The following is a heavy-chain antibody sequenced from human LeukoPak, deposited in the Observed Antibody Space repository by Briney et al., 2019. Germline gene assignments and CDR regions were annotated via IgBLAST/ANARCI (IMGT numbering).Heavy chain of an antibody. J-gene: IGHJ4*02. CDR1: GYTFTGYY. D-gene: IGHD6-13*01. Sequence: ASVKVSCKASGYTFTGYYMHWVRQAPGRGLEWMGWINPNSGGTNYAQKFQGRVTMTRDTSISTAYMELSRLRSDDTAVYYCARALVVRQQLVPFDYWGQGTLVTVSS. V-gene: IGHV1-2*02. CDR3: ARALVVRQQLVPFDY. CDR2: INPNSGGT.